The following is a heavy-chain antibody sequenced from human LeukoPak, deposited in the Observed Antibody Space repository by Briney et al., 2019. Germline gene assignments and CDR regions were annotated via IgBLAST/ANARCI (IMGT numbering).Heavy chain of an antibody. V-gene: IGHV3-7*05. CDR1: GFTFSNYW. CDR3: ARDNEYCTGGTCRLDY. J-gene: IGHJ4*02. Sequence: GGSLRLSCAASGFTFSNYWMSWVRQAPGKGLEWVANIKRDGSEKYCVDSVKGRFTISRDNAMNSLYLQMNSLRAEDTAVYYCARDNEYCTGGTCRLDYWGQGALVTVSS. CDR2: IKRDGSEK. D-gene: IGHD2-15*01.